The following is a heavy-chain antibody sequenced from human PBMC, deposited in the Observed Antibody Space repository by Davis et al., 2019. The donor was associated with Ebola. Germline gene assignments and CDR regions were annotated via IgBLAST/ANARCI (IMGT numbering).Heavy chain of an antibody. CDR2: ISGSGGST. CDR1: GFTFSSYA. CDR3: ASRGDYVSNGPPFDN. Sequence: GESLKISCAASGFTFSSYAMSWVRQAPGKGLEWVSAISGSGGSTYYADSVKGRFTISRDNSKNTLYLQMNSLRAEDTAVYYCASRGDYVSNGPPFDNWGQGTLVTVSS. J-gene: IGHJ4*02. D-gene: IGHD4-17*01. V-gene: IGHV3-23*01.